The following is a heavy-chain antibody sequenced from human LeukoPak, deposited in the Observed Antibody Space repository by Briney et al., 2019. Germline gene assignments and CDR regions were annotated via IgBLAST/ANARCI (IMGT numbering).Heavy chain of an antibody. CDR2: IKSKTDGGTA. Sequence: GGSLRLSCAGSGFTFSNAWMSWVRQAPGKGLEWVGRIKSKTDGGTADCAAPVKGRFTISRDESKNTLYLQMNSLRTEDTAVYYCTTPRPSTSGWHIFDYWGQRKLVTVSS. V-gene: IGHV3-15*01. J-gene: IGHJ4*02. CDR1: GFTFSNAW. D-gene: IGHD6-19*01. CDR3: TTPRPSTSGWHIFDY.